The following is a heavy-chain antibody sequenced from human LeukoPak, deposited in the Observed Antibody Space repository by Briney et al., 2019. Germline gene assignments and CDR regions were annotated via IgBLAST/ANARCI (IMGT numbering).Heavy chain of an antibody. Sequence: GGSLRLSCAASGFTVSSNYMSWVRQAPGKGLEWASVIYSGGSTYYADSVKGRFTISRDNSKNTLYLQMNSLRAEDTAVYYCARARPYYYDSSGYSETYAFDIWGQGTMVTVSS. CDR1: GFTVSSNY. D-gene: IGHD3-22*01. CDR3: ARARPYYYDSSGYSETYAFDI. CDR2: IYSGGST. J-gene: IGHJ3*02. V-gene: IGHV3-66*02.